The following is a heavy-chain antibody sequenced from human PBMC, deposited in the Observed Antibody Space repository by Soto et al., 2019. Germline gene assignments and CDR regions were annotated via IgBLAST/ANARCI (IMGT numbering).Heavy chain of an antibody. CDR2: IDWDEDR. Sequence: ESGPTLVNPTETLTLTCTFSGFSLSTSGMRVSWIRQAPGKALEWLARIDWDEDRFYSTSLKTRLTISKDTSKNQVVLTMTKMDPGDTDTYICARMRSDYDSSGLDYCGQGILVTVSS. CDR3: ARMRSDYDSSGLDY. CDR1: GFSLSTSGMR. V-gene: IGHV2-70*04. D-gene: IGHD3-22*01. J-gene: IGHJ4*02.